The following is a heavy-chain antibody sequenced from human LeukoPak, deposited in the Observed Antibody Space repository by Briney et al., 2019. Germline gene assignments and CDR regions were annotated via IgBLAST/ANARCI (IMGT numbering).Heavy chain of an antibody. CDR3: ARGGTSTDDY. D-gene: IGHD1-26*01. CDR2: ISGNNDNP. CDR1: GYTFSNFG. Sequence: GASVKVSCKASGYTFSNFGMNWVRQAPGQGLEWMGWISGNNDNPNYGQKFQGRFTLNTDSSTSTAYMELRNLRSDDTAVYYCARGGTSTDDYWGQGTLVTVSS. V-gene: IGHV1-18*01. J-gene: IGHJ4*02.